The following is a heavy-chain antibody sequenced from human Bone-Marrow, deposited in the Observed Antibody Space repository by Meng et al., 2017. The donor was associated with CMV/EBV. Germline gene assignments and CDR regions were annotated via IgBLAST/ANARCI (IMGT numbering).Heavy chain of an antibody. CDR1: GFTFSSYA. CDR3: ARDTGRRDEWYYGMDV. CDR2: ISYDGSNK. V-gene: IGHV3-30*04. Sequence: GESLKISCAASGFTFSSYAMHWVRQAPGKGLEWVAVISYDGSNKYYADSVKGRFTISRDNSKNTMYLQMNSRRAEDTAVYYCARDTGRRDEWYYGMDVWGQGTTVTVSS. J-gene: IGHJ6*02. D-gene: IGHD3-10*01.